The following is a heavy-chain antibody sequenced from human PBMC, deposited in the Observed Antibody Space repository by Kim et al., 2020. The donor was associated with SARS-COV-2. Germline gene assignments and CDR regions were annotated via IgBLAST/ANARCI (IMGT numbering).Heavy chain of an antibody. CDR3: ARHHRGAYCGGDCDSGNFDY. J-gene: IGHJ4*02. CDR2: IYYSGST. V-gene: IGHV4-39*01. D-gene: IGHD2-21*02. CDR1: GGSISSSSYY. Sequence: SETLSLTCTVSGGSISSSSYYWGWIRQPPGKGLEWIGSIYYSGSTYYNPSLKSRVTISVDTSKNQFSLKLSSVTAADTSVYYCARHHRGAYCGGDCDSGNFDYWGQGTLVTVSS.